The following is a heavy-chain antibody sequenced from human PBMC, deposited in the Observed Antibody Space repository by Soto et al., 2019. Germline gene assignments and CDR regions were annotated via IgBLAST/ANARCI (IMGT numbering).Heavy chain of an antibody. CDR1: GGTFSNYA. V-gene: IGHV1-69*01. Sequence: QVQLVQSGAEVKKPGSSVKVSCKASGGTFSNYAFSWVRQVPGQGLEWMGGIIPIFETTNYAQKFQGRVTIIADESTSTTFMEPSRLSSEDTAVFFCARDMMPGAISYRFYAMDVWGQRTTGTVSS. D-gene: IGHD2-21*01. CDR2: IIPIFETT. CDR3: ARDMMPGAISYRFYAMDV. J-gene: IGHJ6*02.